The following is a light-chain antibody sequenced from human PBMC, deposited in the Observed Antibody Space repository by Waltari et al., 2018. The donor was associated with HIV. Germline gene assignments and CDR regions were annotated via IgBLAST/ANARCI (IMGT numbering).Light chain of an antibody. Sequence: QSSLTQPAPVSGSPGPSTPISCARTSSDVGVYNYVSWYQQHPGKAPKLMIYDVSKRPSGVSNRFSGSKSGNTASLTIPGLQAEDEADYYCCSYARTSTYVFGTGTKVTVL. CDR2: DVS. V-gene: IGLV2-23*02. CDR1: SSDVGVYNY. CDR3: CSYARTSTYV. J-gene: IGLJ1*01.